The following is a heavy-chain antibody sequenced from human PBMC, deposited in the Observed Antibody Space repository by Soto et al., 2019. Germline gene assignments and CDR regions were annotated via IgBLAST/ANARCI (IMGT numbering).Heavy chain of an antibody. CDR2: INHSGST. CDR3: ARGTSIYCSSTSCYKLDY. Sequence: GTLSITCAVYGGSFSGYYWSWIRQPPGKGLEWIGEINHSGSTNYNPSLKSRVTISVDTSKNQFSLKLSSVTAADTAVYYCARGTSIYCSSTSCYKLDYWGQGTLVTVSS. V-gene: IGHV4-34*01. CDR1: GGSFSGYY. J-gene: IGHJ4*02. D-gene: IGHD2-2*02.